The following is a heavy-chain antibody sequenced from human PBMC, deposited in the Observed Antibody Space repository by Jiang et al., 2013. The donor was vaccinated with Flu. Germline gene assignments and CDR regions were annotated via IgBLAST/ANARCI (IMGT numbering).Heavy chain of an antibody. CDR1: GFTFDDYA. Sequence: LVQPGRSLRLVCAASGFTFDDYAMHWVRRAPGKGLEWVSSVSWNGGNTDYADSVKGRFTISRDNAKNSLYLQMNSLRAEDTALYYCAKVEWFGDSYYFDYWGQGTLVTVSS. V-gene: IGHV3-9*01. J-gene: IGHJ4*02. CDR2: VSWNGGNT. CDR3: AKVEWFGDSYYFDY. D-gene: IGHD3-10*01.